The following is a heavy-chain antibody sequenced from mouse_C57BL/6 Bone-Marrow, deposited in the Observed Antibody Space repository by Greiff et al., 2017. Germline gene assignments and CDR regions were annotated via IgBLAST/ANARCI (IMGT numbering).Heavy chain of an antibody. J-gene: IGHJ3*01. Sequence: EVQGVESGGGLVQPGGSLKLSCAASGFTFSDYGMAWVRQAPRKGPEWVAFISNLAYSIYYADTVTGRFTISRENAKNTLYLEMSSLRSEDTAMYYCLNYYGSSYGLWFAYWGQGTLVTVSA. CDR1: GFTFSDYG. CDR2: ISNLAYSI. D-gene: IGHD1-1*01. CDR3: LNYYGSSYGLWFAY. V-gene: IGHV5-15*01.